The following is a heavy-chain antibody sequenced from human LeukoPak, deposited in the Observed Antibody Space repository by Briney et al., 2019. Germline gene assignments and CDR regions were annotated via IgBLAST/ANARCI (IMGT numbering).Heavy chain of an antibody. CDR2: IYYSGST. D-gene: IGHD3-10*01. V-gene: IGHV4-39*07. CDR3: ARDRLLWFGELFYYYGMDV. J-gene: IGHJ6*02. Sequence: SETLSLTCTVSGGSISSYYWGWIRQPPGKGLEWIGSIYYSGSTYYNPSLKSRVTISVDTSKNQFSLKLSSVTAADTAVYYCARDRLLWFGELFYYYGMDVWGQGTTVTVSS. CDR1: GGSISSYY.